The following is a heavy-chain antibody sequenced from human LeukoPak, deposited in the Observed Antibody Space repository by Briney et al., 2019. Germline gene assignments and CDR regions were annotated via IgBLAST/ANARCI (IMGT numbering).Heavy chain of an antibody. D-gene: IGHD3-9*01. CDR1: GFTFSSSA. CDR2: ISYGGTTK. V-gene: IGHV3-30*04. J-gene: IGHJ4*02. Sequence: GRSLRLSCAASGFTFSSSAMHWVRQAPGKGLEWVAVISYGGTTKIYAESVKGQFTISRDNSKDTLYLQMNSLTTEDTAVYYCAKAESPDILSGYYRSYFDHWGQGTLVTVSS. CDR3: AKAESPDILSGYYRSYFDH.